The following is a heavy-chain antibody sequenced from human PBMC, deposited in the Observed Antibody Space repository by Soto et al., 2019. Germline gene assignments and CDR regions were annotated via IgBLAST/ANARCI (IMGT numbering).Heavy chain of an antibody. CDR1: GFTFSDCY. CDR2: ISSSSSYT. CDR3: ARAGRGAAFDY. V-gene: IGHV3-11*05. D-gene: IGHD2-15*01. Sequence: GGSLRLSCAASGFTFSDCYRSWIRQAPGKGLEWVSYISSSSSYTNYADSVKGRFTISRDNAKHSLYLQMNSLRAEDTAVYYCARAGRGAAFDYWGQGTLVTVSS. J-gene: IGHJ4*02.